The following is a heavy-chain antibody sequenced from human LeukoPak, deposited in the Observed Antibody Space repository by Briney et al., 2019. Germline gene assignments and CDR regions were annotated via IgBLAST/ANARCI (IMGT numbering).Heavy chain of an antibody. D-gene: IGHD3-22*01. V-gene: IGHV1-24*01. CDR3: ARADRRRYYDSSGRGDY. CDR1: EYTLTELS. J-gene: IGHJ4*02. CDR2: FDPEDGET. Sequence: ASVKVSCKVSEYTLTELSMHWVRQAPGKGLEWMGGFDPEDGETIYAQKLQGRVTMTTDTSTSTAYTELRSLRSDDTAVYYCARADRRRYYDSSGRGDYWGQGTLVTVSS.